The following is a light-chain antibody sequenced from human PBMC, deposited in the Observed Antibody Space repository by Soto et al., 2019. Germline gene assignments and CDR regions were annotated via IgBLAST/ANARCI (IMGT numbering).Light chain of an antibody. V-gene: IGKV3-20*01. Sequence: EIVLTQSPGTLSLSPGERATLCCRASQSVSSSYLAWYQQKPGQAPRLLIYGASSRATGIPDRFSGSGSGTDFTLTISRLEPEDFAVYYCQQYGSSSWTFCQGTKVEIK. J-gene: IGKJ1*01. CDR1: QSVSSSY. CDR3: QQYGSSSWT. CDR2: GAS.